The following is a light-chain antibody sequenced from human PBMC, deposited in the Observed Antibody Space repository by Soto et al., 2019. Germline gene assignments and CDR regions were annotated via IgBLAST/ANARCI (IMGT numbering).Light chain of an antibody. CDR1: QSVSNNY. J-gene: IGKJ4*01. V-gene: IGKV3-20*01. CDR3: QQYGSSPPLT. CDR2: GAS. Sequence: EIVLMQSPGTLSLSPGGRATLSCRASQSVSNNYVAWYQQKPGQAPRLLIAGASSRATGIPDRFSGSGAGTDFTLTISRLEPEDFAVYYCQQYGSSPPLTFGGGTKVDIK.